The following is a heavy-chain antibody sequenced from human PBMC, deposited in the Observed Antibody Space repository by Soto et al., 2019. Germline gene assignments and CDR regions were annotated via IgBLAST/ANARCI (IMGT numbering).Heavy chain of an antibody. CDR2: ISYDGSNK. CDR3: ANTQERYITHGMDV. V-gene: IGHV3-30*18. Sequence: QVQLVESGGGVVQRGRSLRLSCAASGFTFSSYGMHWVRQAPGKGLEWVAVISYDGSNKYYADSVKGRFTISRDNSKNTLYLQMNSLRAEDTAVYYCANTQERYITHGMDVWGQGTTVTVSS. D-gene: IGHD1-20*01. J-gene: IGHJ6*02. CDR1: GFTFSSYG.